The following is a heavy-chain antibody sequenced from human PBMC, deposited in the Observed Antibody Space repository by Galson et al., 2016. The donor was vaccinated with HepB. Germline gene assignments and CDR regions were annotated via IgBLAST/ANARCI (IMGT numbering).Heavy chain of an antibody. CDR1: GDSISSSTW. Sequence: SETLSLTCAVSGDSISSSTWWSWVRQPPGKGLEWLGEIYHSGNTNYNPSLKSRLTMSVEKPKNQFSLKLSFVTAADTAVYYCARDQDGEIPRRPLGYWSQGTLVTVSS. CDR3: ARDQDGEIPRRPLGY. CDR2: IYHSGNT. V-gene: IGHV4-4*02. J-gene: IGHJ4*02. D-gene: IGHD2-21*01.